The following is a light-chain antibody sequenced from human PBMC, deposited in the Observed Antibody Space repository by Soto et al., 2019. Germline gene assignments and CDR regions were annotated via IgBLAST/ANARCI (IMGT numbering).Light chain of an antibody. CDR2: AAS. V-gene: IGKV1-27*01. CDR1: QSISTY. Sequence: DIQMTQSPSSLSASVGDRVTITCRATQSISTYSAWYQQKPGKVPKLLIYAASTLQSGVPSRFSGSGSGTDFTLTISSLQPEDVATYYCQKYSSAPYTFGQGTKLEIK. CDR3: QKYSSAPYT. J-gene: IGKJ2*01.